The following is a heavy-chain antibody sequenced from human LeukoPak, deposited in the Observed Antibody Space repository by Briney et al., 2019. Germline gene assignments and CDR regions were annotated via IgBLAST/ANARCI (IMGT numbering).Heavy chain of an antibody. V-gene: IGHV3-23*01. Sequence: PGGSLRLSCAASGFIFSSYAMSWVRQAPGKGLEWVSAISGSGGSTYYADSVKGRFTISRDNSKNTLYLQMNSLRAEDTAVYYCAKEGIQLWLLAYYFDYWGQGTLVTVSS. CDR2: ISGSGGST. CDR1: GFIFSSYA. J-gene: IGHJ4*02. CDR3: AKEGIQLWLLAYYFDY. D-gene: IGHD5-18*01.